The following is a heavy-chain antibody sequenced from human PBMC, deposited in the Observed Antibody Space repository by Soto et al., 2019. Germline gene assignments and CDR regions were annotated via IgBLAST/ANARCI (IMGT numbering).Heavy chain of an antibody. CDR1: GFTFTTYS. CDR3: TTDSYSTMIVVRFDY. V-gene: IGHV3-48*01. D-gene: IGHD3-22*01. Sequence: GGSLRLSCAASGFTFTTYSMNWVRQAPGKGLEWVSYIRHTGGTIYYADSVKGRFTSSRDNAKNSVSLQMNSLKTEDTGIYYCTTDSYSTMIVVRFDYWGHGTLVTVSS. J-gene: IGHJ4*01. CDR2: IRHTGGTI.